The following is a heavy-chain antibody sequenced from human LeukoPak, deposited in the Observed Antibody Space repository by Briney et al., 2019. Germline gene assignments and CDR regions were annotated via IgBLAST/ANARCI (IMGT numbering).Heavy chain of an antibody. D-gene: IGHD4-17*01. J-gene: IGHJ3*02. CDR3: ARQGFGDTTDAFDI. V-gene: IGHV5-51*01. CDR1: GYIFTSYW. CDR2: IYPGDSDT. Sequence: GESLKISCKGSGYIFTSYWIGWVRQLPGKGLEGMGIIYPGDSDTRYGPSFQGQVTISADKSISTAYLQWSSLKASDTAMYYCARQGFGDTTDAFDIWGQGTMVTVSS.